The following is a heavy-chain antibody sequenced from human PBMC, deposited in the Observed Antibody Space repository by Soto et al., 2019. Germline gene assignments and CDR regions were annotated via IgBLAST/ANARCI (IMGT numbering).Heavy chain of an antibody. CDR3: ATVGGVYDSSGYYYVY. Sequence: GASVKVSCKVSGYTLTELSMHWVRQAPGKGLEWMGGFDPEDGETIYAQKFQGRVTMTEDTSTDIAYMELSSLRSEDTAVYYCATVGGVYDSSGYYYVYWGQGTLVTVSS. CDR2: FDPEDGET. V-gene: IGHV1-24*01. D-gene: IGHD3-22*01. J-gene: IGHJ4*02. CDR1: GYTLTELS.